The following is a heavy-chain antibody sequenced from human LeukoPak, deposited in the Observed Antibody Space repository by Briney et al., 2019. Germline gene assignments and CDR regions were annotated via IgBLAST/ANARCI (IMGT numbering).Heavy chain of an antibody. V-gene: IGHV3-9*01. CDR1: GFTFDDYA. Sequence: GGSLRLSCAAAGFTFDDYAVHWVWPAPWEGLEWVSGVRWNSGSIGYADSVKGRFTISRDNAKNSLYLQMNSLRAEDTALYYCAKDGGRDGYNFEVDYWGQGTLVTVSS. CDR3: AKDGGRDGYNFEVDY. D-gene: IGHD5-24*01. CDR2: VRWNSGSI. J-gene: IGHJ4*02.